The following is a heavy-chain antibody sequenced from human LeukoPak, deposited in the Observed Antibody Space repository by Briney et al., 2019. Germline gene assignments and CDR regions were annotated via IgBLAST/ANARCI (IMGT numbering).Heavy chain of an antibody. Sequence: GGSLRLSCTASGFTFSTLAMSWVRQAPGKGLEWVSSISSRGDDTSYADSVKGRFTISRDNSKNTLYLQLNSLRVDDAAIYYCAKHRRSTLATAYFDSWGQGTLVTVSS. CDR3: AKHRRSTLATAYFDS. J-gene: IGHJ4*02. CDR2: ISSRGDDT. CDR1: GFTFSTLA. V-gene: IGHV3-23*01. D-gene: IGHD2/OR15-2a*01.